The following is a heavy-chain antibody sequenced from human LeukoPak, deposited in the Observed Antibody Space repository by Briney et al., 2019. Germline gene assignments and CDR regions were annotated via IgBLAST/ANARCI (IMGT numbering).Heavy chain of an antibody. J-gene: IGHJ4*02. Sequence: GGSLRLSCAASGFTFSGYAMSWVRQAPGKGLEWVGFIRSKASGGTTEYTASVKGRFTISRDDSKSIAYLQMNSLITEDTAIYYCTRGYSIDYWGQGTQVTVSS. V-gene: IGHV3-49*04. D-gene: IGHD4-11*01. CDR1: GFTFSGYA. CDR3: TRGYSIDY. CDR2: IRSKASGGTT.